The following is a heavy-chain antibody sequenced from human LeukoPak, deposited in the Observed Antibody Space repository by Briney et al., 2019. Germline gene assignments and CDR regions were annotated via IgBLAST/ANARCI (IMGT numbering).Heavy chain of an antibody. V-gene: IGHV1-18*01. CDR1: GYTFTSYG. D-gene: IGHD2-2*01. CDR2: ISAYNGNT. J-gene: IGHJ5*02. Sequence: ASVKVSCKASGYTFTSYGISWVRQAPGQGLEWMGWISAYNGNTDYAQKLQGRVTMTTDTSTSTAYMELRSLRSDDTAVYYCVGRSSTSCYVNWFDPWAREPWSPSPQ. CDR3: VGRSSTSCYVNWFDP.